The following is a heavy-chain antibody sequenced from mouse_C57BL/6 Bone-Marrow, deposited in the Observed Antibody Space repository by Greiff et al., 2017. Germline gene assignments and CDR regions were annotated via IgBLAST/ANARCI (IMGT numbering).Heavy chain of an antibody. CDR1: GYTFTDYE. J-gene: IGHJ1*03. CDR3: TRGWLPWYFDV. CDR2: IDPETGGT. Sequence: QVQLQQSGAEPVRPGASVTLSCKASGYTFTDYEMHWVKQTPVHGLEWIGAIDPETGGTAYTQKFKGKAILTADKSSSTAYMELRSLTSEDSAVYYCTRGWLPWYFDVWGTGTTVTVSS. D-gene: IGHD2-3*01. V-gene: IGHV1-15*01.